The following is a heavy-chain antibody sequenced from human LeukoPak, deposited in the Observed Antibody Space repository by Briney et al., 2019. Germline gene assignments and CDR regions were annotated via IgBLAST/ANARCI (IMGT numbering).Heavy chain of an antibody. Sequence: GGSLRLSCAASGFTFSSYSMNWVRQAPGKGLEWVSSISSSSSYIYYADSVKGRFTISRDNAKNSLYLQMSSLRAEDTAVYYCARASYCSSTSCYHHDYWGQGTLVTVSS. J-gene: IGHJ4*02. D-gene: IGHD2-2*01. CDR3: ARASYCSSTSCYHHDY. V-gene: IGHV3-21*01. CDR1: GFTFSSYS. CDR2: ISSSSSYI.